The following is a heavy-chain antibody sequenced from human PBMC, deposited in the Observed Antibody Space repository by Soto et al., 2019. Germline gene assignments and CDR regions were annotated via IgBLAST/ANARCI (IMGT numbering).Heavy chain of an antibody. D-gene: IGHD1-26*01. CDR3: AKGPPGRTFNDFDY. J-gene: IGHJ4*02. CDR2: ISYGGSNT. CDR1: GLTFSSYG. Sequence: HPGGSLRLSCAASGLTFSSYGMHWVRQAPGKGLEWVAVISYGGSNTYYADSVKGRFTISRDNSKNTLYLQMNSLRAEDTAVYYCAKGPPGRTFNDFDYWGQGTLVTVSS. V-gene: IGHV3-30*18.